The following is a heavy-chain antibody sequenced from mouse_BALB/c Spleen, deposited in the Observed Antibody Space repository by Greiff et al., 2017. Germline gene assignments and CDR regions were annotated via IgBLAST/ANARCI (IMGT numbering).Heavy chain of an antibody. V-gene: IGHV1-7*01. J-gene: IGHJ3*01. CDR3: AREDDYPWFAY. Sequence: VQLQQSGAELAKPGASVKMSCKASGYTFTSYWMHWVKQRPGQGLEWIGYINPSTGYTEYNQKFKDKATLTADKSSSTAYMQLSSLTSEDSAVYYCAREDDYPWFAYWGQGTLVTVSA. D-gene: IGHD2-4*01. CDR2: INPSTGYT. CDR1: GYTFTSYW.